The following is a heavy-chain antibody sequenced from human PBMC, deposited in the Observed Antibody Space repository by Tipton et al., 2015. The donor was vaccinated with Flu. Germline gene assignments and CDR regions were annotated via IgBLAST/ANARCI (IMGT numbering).Heavy chain of an antibody. D-gene: IGHD6-19*01. CDR1: GFTFSGYG. J-gene: IGHJ4*02. Sequence: SLRLSCAASGFTFSGYGMHWVRQAPGKVLEWVAFIRHDESDKYYADSVKGRFTISRDNSKDALYLLISSLRPEDTAVYYCAKDGWDTSGWYPFDHWGQGTLVTVSS. CDR2: IRHDESDK. V-gene: IGHV3-30*02. CDR3: AKDGWDTSGWYPFDH.